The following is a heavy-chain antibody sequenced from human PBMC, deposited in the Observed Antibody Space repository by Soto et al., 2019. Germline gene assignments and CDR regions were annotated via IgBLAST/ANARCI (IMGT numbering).Heavy chain of an antibody. CDR2: INPSARSA. Sequence: ASVTVSCKASGYTFTNYYLHWVRQAPGQGLEWVGMINPSARSASYAQKLRGRLTMDRDTSTTTVYMELSRLTFEDTAVYFCARDNSAANGVLDHWGQGTRVTVSS. V-gene: IGHV1-46*04. CDR1: GYTFTNYY. J-gene: IGHJ4*02. CDR3: ARDNSAANGVLDH. D-gene: IGHD1-1*01.